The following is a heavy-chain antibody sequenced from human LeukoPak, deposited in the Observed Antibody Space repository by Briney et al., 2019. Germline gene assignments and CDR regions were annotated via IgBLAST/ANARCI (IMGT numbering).Heavy chain of an antibody. CDR3: ARDLWNFYDDSGYNRDFDS. J-gene: IGHJ5*01. Sequence: ASVKVSCKATSRISWVRQAPGQGLEWVGWIGTYGGDTYYAQRFQGRITVTTDTSTSTVYMELRNLRSDDTAVYYCARDLWNFYDDSGYNRDFDSWGQGTLVTVSS. V-gene: IGHV1-18*01. D-gene: IGHD3-22*01. CDR1: TSR. CDR2: IGTYGGDT.